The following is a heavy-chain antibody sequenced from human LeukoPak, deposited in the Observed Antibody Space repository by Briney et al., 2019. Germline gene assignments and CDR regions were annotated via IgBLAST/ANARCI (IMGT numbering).Heavy chain of an antibody. D-gene: IGHD3-16*01. J-gene: IGHJ5*02. CDR1: GFTFSSYS. Sequence: SGGSLRLSCAASGFTFSSYSMNWVRQAPGKGLEWVSSISSSSYIYYADSVKGRFTISRDNAKNSLYLQMNSLRAEDTAVYYCARDGLRGDNWFDPWGQGTLVTVSS. CDR3: ARDGLRGDNWFDP. CDR2: ISSSSYI. V-gene: IGHV3-21*01.